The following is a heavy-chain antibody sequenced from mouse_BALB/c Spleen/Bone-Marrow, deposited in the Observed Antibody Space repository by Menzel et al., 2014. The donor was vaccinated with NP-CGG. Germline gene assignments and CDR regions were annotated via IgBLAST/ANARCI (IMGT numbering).Heavy chain of an antibody. D-gene: IGHD2-4*01. CDR2: IDPSDSYT. V-gene: IGHV1S127*01. J-gene: IGHJ1*01. Sequence: QVQLQQSGAGLVKPGASAKMSCKASGYTFTSYWMHWVKQRPGQGLEWIGVIDPSDSYTSYNQKFKGKATLTVDTSSSTAYMQLSSLTSGDSAVYYCTRGDYDWYFDVWGAGTTVTVSS. CDR3: TRGDYDWYFDV. CDR1: GYTFTSYW.